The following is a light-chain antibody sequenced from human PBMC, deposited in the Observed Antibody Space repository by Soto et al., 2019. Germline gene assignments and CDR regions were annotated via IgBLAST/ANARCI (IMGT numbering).Light chain of an antibody. V-gene: IGLV1-40*01. CDR1: SSSIGANSG. Sequence: QLVLTQPPSVSGAPGQRVTISCTGSSSSIGANSGVHWYQLLPGTAPKLLLFADNNRPSGVPDRFSGSRSGTSASLAIAGLQAEDEADYYCQTYDSGLGGYVFGTGTKVTVL. J-gene: IGLJ1*01. CDR2: ADN. CDR3: QTYDSGLGGYV.